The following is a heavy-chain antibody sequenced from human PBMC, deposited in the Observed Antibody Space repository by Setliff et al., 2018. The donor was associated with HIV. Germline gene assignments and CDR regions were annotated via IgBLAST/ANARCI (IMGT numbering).Heavy chain of an antibody. CDR3: ARVIPYSYGGRGHPL. CDR1: GGSFSDYY. CDR2: VNRGRRT. Sequence: SETLSLTCALYGGSFSDYYWSWIRQPPGMGLEWIGEVNRGRRTNYNSSLKSRVTISIDTSRNQFSLTVSSVTAADTAVYYCARVIPYSYGGRGHPLWGQGTPVTVSS. J-gene: IGHJ4*02. D-gene: IGHD3-22*01. V-gene: IGHV4-34*01.